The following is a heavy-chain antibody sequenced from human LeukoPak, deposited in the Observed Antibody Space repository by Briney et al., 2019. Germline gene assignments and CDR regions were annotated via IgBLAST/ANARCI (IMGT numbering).Heavy chain of an antibody. D-gene: IGHD6-13*01. CDR3: ARGPRAYKYYSSWYFDY. CDR2: IGTDGDT. J-gene: IGHJ4*02. Sequence: WGSLRLSCAVSGFTYSSYDMHWVRQVTGRGLEWVSGIGTDGDTYYAGSVKGRFNISRENAKNSLYLQMNSLRGGDTAVYYCARGPRAYKYYSSWYFDYWGQGTLVTVSS. CDR1: GFTYSSYD. V-gene: IGHV3-13*01.